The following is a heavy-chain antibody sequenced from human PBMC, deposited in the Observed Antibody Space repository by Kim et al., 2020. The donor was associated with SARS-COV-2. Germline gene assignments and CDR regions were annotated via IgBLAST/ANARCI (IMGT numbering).Heavy chain of an antibody. Sequence: DSVTGRLTISKEKSKNKLYLTMNSLRAEDTAVYYCAKDGPGRPYYYGMDVWGQGTTVTVSS. V-gene: IGHV3-23*01. J-gene: IGHJ6*02. D-gene: IGHD3-10*01. CDR3: AKDGPGRPYYYGMDV.